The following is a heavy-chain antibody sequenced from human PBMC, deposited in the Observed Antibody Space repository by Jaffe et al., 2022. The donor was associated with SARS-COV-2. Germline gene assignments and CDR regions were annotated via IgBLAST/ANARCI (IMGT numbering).Heavy chain of an antibody. CDR3: AKEGHSSSWYYFDW. D-gene: IGHD6-13*01. CDR1: GFSFSNSW. Sequence: EVQLVESGGGLVQPGGSLRLACAVSGFSFSNSWMSWVRQAPGKGLEWVGNIKPDGTEKYYVDSVKGRFTMSRDNTKNSLYLQMNSLRAEDTAVYYCAKEGHSSSWYYFDWWGQGTLVIVSS. J-gene: IGHJ4*02. CDR2: IKPDGTEK. V-gene: IGHV3-7*01.